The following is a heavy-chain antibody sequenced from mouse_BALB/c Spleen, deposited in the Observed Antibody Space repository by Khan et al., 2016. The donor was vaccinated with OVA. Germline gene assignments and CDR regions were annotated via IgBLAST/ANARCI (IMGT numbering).Heavy chain of an antibody. CDR3: ASGRLLLRYPDYFDY. D-gene: IGHD1-1*01. Sequence: EVQLQESGPGLLKPSQSLSLTCTVTGYSITSDYAWNWIRQFPGNNLEWMAYISYSGSTTYSPSLRSRIPITRDTSKNQFFLQLNSVTTDDTATEYGASGRLLLRYPDYFDYWGQGTTLTVSS. J-gene: IGHJ2*01. CDR1: GYSITSDYA. V-gene: IGHV3-2*02. CDR2: ISYSGST.